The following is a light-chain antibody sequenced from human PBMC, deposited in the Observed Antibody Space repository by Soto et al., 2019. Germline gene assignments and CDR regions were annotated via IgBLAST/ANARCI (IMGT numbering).Light chain of an antibody. CDR3: QQYSNWPGT. V-gene: IGKV3-15*01. CDR2: GAS. Sequence: EIVMTQSPGTLSVSPGERATLSCRASQSVSSNLAWYQQKPGQAPSLLIYGASTRATGIPARFSGTGSGTEFPLTISSLQSEDFAFYYCQQYSNWPGTFGQGTKVEIK. J-gene: IGKJ1*01. CDR1: QSVSSN.